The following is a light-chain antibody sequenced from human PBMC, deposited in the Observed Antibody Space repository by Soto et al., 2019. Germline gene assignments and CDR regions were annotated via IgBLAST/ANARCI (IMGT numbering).Light chain of an antibody. CDR1: QSVRSSY. J-gene: IGKJ4*01. Sequence: EIVLTQSPGTLSLSPGERATLSCRASQSVRSSYLAWYQQKPGQAPRLLIYGASSRATGIPDRFSGSGSGTDFTLTISSLEPEDFAVYYCQHRSNWPRLTFGGGTKVEIK. CDR2: GAS. CDR3: QHRSNWPRLT. V-gene: IGKV3D-20*02.